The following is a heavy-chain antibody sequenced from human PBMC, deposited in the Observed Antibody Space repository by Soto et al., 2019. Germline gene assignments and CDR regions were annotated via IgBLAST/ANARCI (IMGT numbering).Heavy chain of an antibody. CDR1: GGSISSGSYS. V-gene: IGHV4-30-2*01. Sequence: SETLSLTCAVSGGSISSGSYSWSWIRQPPGKGLEWIGYIYHSGSTYYNPSLKSRVTISVDRSKNQFSLKLSSVTAADTAVYYCSLGRRTTVNPYFDYWGQGTLVTVSS. CDR2: IYHSGST. J-gene: IGHJ4*02. D-gene: IGHD4-4*01. CDR3: SLGRRTTVNPYFDY.